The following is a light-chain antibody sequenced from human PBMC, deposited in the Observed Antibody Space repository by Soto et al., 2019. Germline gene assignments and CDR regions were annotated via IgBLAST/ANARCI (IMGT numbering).Light chain of an antibody. V-gene: IGKV1-27*01. CDR3: QKYHGAPA. CDR1: QSINTW. CDR2: DAY. J-gene: IGKJ5*01. Sequence: DIQMTQSPSSLSASVGDRVTITCRASQSINTWLAWYQQKPGKVLKLLIYDAYTLQSGVPSRFSGSGSGTDFTLTISSLQPEDVATYYCQKYHGAPAFGQGTRLEIK.